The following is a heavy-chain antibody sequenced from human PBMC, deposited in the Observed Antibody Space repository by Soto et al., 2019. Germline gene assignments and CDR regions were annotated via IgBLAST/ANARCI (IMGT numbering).Heavy chain of an antibody. CDR2: IYFSGTT. CDR1: GGSISSGGYY. D-gene: IGHD3-22*01. V-gene: IGHV4-31*03. J-gene: IGHJ5*02. Sequence: SETLSLTCTVSGGSISSGGYYWSWIRQHPGKGLEWIGTIYFSGTTYYNPSLKSRVTISVDTSKSQFSLKLSSVTAADTAVYYCARRDRSGFTEWLDTWGQGTLLTV. CDR3: ARRDRSGFTEWLDT.